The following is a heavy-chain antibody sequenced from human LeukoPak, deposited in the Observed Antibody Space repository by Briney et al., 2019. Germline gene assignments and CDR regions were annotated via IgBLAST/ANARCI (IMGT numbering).Heavy chain of an antibody. CDR2: INPNSGGT. Sequence: GASVKVSCKASGGTFSSYAITWVRQAPGQGLEWMGWINPNSGGTNYAQKFQGRVTMTRDTSISTAYMELSRLRSDDTAVYYCARGGIAVEIDYWGQGTLVTVSS. CDR3: ARGGIAVEIDY. CDR1: GGTFSSYA. D-gene: IGHD6-19*01. J-gene: IGHJ4*02. V-gene: IGHV1-2*02.